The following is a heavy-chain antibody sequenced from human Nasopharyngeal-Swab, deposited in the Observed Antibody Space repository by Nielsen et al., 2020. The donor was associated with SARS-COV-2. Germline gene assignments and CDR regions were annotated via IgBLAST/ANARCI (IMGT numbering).Heavy chain of an antibody. Sequence: SLKISCAASGFTFSSYGMHWVRQAPGKGLEWVSVISYDGSNKYYADSVKGRFTISRDNSKNTLYLQMNSLRAEDTALYYCARGGSGWTYYYYSMDVWGQGTTVTVSS. V-gene: IGHV3-30*03. J-gene: IGHJ6*02. D-gene: IGHD6-19*01. CDR1: GFTFSSYG. CDR2: ISYDGSNK. CDR3: ARGGSGWTYYYYSMDV.